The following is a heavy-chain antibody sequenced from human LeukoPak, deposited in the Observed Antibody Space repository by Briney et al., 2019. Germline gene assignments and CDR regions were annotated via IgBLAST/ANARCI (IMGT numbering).Heavy chain of an antibody. Sequence: GGSLRLSCAASGFTFSNFVMSWVRQAPGKGLEWVSTISDSGGRAYYADSVKGRFTISRDNSKNTLCLQMSSLRTEDTAVYYCAKDHFEYDILTGYSDSWGQGTLVTVSS. CDR1: GFTFSNFV. V-gene: IGHV3-23*01. J-gene: IGHJ4*02. D-gene: IGHD3-9*01. CDR3: AKDHFEYDILTGYSDS. CDR2: ISDSGGRA.